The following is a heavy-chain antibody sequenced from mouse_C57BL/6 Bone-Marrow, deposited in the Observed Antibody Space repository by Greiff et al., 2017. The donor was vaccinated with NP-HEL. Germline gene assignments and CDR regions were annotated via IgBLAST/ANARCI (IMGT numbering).Heavy chain of an antibody. CDR2: IYPRSGNT. V-gene: IGHV1-81*01. CDR1: GYTFTSYG. J-gene: IGHJ1*03. CDR3: TRWDYCGSSFYFGV. D-gene: IGHD1-1*01. Sequence: QVQLQQSGAELARPGASVKLSCKASGYTFTSYGISWVKQRTGQGLEWIGEIYPRSGNTYYNEKFKGKATLTADKSSSTAYMELRSLTSEYSAVYFCTRWDYCGSSFYFGVGGTGATVTVAS.